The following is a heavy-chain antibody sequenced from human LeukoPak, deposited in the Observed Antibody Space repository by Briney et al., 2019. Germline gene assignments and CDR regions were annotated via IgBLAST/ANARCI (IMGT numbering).Heavy chain of an antibody. CDR2: ITGTGGNT. V-gene: IGHV3-23*01. J-gene: IGHJ4*02. Sequence: GGSLRLSCAASGFTFSSHAMTWVRQAPGKGLEWVSAITGTGGNTYYADSVKGRFTISRDNSKNTLYLQMNSLRAEDTAVYYCAKHYYFDISDYWVNFDYWGQGTLVTVSS. CDR1: GFTFSSHA. D-gene: IGHD3-22*01. CDR3: AKHYYFDISDYWVNFDY.